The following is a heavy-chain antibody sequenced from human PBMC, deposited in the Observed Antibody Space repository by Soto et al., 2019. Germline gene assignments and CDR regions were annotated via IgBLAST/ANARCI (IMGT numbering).Heavy chain of an antibody. CDR1: GFTFSSYA. J-gene: IGHJ6*02. Sequence: EVQLLESGGGLVQPGGSLRLSCAASGFTFSSYAMSWVRQAPGKGLEWVSVISGSGDSTYYADSVRGRFTISRDNPKNTLYLQINSLRPEDTAVYYCAKGRDGAAAGPTKFYGMDVWGQGTTVTVSS. D-gene: IGHD6-13*01. CDR3: AKGRDGAAAGPTKFYGMDV. CDR2: ISGSGDST. V-gene: IGHV3-23*01.